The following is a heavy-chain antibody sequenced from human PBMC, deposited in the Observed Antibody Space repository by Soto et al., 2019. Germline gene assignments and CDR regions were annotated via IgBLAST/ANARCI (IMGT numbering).Heavy chain of an antibody. D-gene: IGHD6-25*01. Sequence: QVQLVQSGAEVKKPGASVKVSCKASGYTFTGYYMHWVRQAPGQGPEWMGWINPNSGGTNYAQKFQGRVTVTRDTSISTAYMALSSLRYDDTAVHYCARAGSSAPDYWGQGTLVTVSS. CDR2: INPNSGGT. V-gene: IGHV1-2*02. CDR3: ARAGSSAPDY. J-gene: IGHJ4*02. CDR1: GYTFTGYY.